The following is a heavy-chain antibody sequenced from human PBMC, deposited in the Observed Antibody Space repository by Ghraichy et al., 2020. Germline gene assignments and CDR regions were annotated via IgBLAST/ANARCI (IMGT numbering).Heavy chain of an antibody. CDR1: GGTFSSYT. CDR3: AQDGYVWGSYRYTNYFDY. V-gene: IGHV1-69*02. J-gene: IGHJ4*02. Sequence: VKVSCKASGGTFSSYTISWVRQAPGQGLEWMGRIIPILGIANYAQKFQGRVTITADKSTSTAYMELSSLRSEDTAVYYCAQDGYVWGSYRYTNYFDYWGQGTLVTVSS. CDR2: IIPILGIA. D-gene: IGHD3-16*02.